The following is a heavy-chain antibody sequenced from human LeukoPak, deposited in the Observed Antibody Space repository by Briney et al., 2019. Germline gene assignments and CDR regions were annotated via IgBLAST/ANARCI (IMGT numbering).Heavy chain of an antibody. D-gene: IGHD5-18*01. CDR2: IHQSGST. V-gene: IGHV4-38-2*02. CDR1: GYSISSDYY. Sequence: KASETLSLTCTVSGYSISSDYYWGWIRQPPGKGLEWIGSIHQSGSTYYNPSLKSRVTISVDMSKNQFSLKLCSVTAADTAVYYCARVLVDTATWRFDYWGQGTLVTVSS. J-gene: IGHJ4*02. CDR3: ARVLVDTATWRFDY.